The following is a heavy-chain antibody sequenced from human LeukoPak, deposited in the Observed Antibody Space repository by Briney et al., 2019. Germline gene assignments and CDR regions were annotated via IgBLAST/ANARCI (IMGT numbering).Heavy chain of an antibody. V-gene: IGHV1-18*01. Sequence: ASVKVPCKASGYTFTSYGISWVRQAPGQGLEWMGWISAYNGNTNYAQKLQGRVTMTTDTSTSTAYMELRSLRSDDTAVYYCARDRTMTTVTPPTSLGQGTLVTVSS. CDR3: ARDRTMTTVTPPTS. CDR1: GYTFTSYG. CDR2: ISAYNGNT. J-gene: IGHJ5*02. D-gene: IGHD4-17*01.